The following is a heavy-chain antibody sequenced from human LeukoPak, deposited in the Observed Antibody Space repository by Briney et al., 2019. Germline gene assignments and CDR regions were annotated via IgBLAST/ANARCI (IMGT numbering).Heavy chain of an antibody. CDR3: VGGNQPRGMDV. J-gene: IGHJ6*02. Sequence: GESLRLSCAASGFTFSSYSMNWVRHAPGSGMEWASSIISSNSYICNADAVKGRFTISKHNAKNSLYLKMNSLRAEDTAVEYCVGGNQPRGMDVWGQGTTVTVSS. D-gene: IGHD4-23*01. CDR1: GFTFSSYS. CDR2: IISSNSYI. V-gene: IGHV3-21*01.